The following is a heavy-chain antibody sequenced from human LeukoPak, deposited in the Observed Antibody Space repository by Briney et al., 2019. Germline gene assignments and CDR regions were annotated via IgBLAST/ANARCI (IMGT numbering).Heavy chain of an antibody. CDR3: AKGVGATSGWFDP. Sequence: PGRSLRLSCAASGFTFDDYAMHWVRQAPGKGLEWVSGISWNSGSIGYADSVKGRFTISRDNAKNSLYLQMNSLRAEDTALYYCAKGVGATSGWFDPWGQGTLVTVSS. D-gene: IGHD1-26*01. J-gene: IGHJ5*02. V-gene: IGHV3-9*01. CDR2: ISWNSGSI. CDR1: GFTFDDYA.